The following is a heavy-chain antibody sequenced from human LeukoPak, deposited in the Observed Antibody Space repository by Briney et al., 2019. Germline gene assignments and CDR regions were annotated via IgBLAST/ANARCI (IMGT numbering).Heavy chain of an antibody. Sequence: GGSLRLSCAASGFTFDDYGMSWVRQAPGKGLEWVSGINWNGGSTGYADSVKGRFTISRDNAKNSLYLQMNSLRAEDTALYYCARSTVTIDHCYMDVWGKGTTVTVSS. CDR3: ARSTVTIDHCYMDV. D-gene: IGHD4-17*01. CDR1: GFTFDDYG. J-gene: IGHJ6*03. CDR2: INWNGGST. V-gene: IGHV3-20*04.